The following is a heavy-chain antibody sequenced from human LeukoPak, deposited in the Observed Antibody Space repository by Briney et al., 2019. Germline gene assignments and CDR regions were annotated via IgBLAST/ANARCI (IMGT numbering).Heavy chain of an antibody. CDR2: ISGSGGST. CDR1: GFTLRSYD. J-gene: IGHJ4*02. Sequence: GGSLRLSCAASGFTLRSYDMSWVRQAPGKGLEWVSAISGSGGSTYYADSVKGRFTISRDNSKNTLYLQMNSLRAEDTAVYYCAKVEYSSSSYTFHYYFDYWGQGTLVTVSS. D-gene: IGHD6-6*01. CDR3: AKVEYSSSSYTFHYYFDY. V-gene: IGHV3-23*01.